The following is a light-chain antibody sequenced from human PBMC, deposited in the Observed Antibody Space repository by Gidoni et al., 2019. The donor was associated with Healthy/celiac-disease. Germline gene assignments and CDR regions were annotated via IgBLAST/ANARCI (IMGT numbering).Light chain of an antibody. J-gene: IGLJ3*02. CDR1: SGSIASNY. V-gene: IGLV6-57*01. CDR2: EDN. Sequence: NFMLTHPHSVSESPGKTVTISYTRSSGSIASNYVQWYQQRPGSSPTTVIYEDNQRPTGVPDRFSGSIDSSSNSASLTIAGLETEDEADYYCQSYDSSNRGVFGGGTKLTVL. CDR3: QSYDSSNRGV.